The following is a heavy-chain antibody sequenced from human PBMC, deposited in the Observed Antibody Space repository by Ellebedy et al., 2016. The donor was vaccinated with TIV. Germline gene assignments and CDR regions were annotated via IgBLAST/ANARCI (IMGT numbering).Heavy chain of an antibody. CDR1: GFTFSSYS. CDR3: ARRGAISEPYYMDV. CDR2: ISSSSSYI. Sequence: GESLKISXAASGFTFSSYSMNWVRQAPGKGLEWVSSISSSSSYIYYADSVKGRFTISRDNAKNSLYLQMNSLRAEDTAVYYCARRGAISEPYYMDVWGKGTTVTVSS. V-gene: IGHV3-21*01. D-gene: IGHD2-21*01. J-gene: IGHJ6*03.